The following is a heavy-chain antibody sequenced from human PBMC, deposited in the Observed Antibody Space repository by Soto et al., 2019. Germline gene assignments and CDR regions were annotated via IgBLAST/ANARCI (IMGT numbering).Heavy chain of an antibody. Sequence: ASVKVSCKASGYTFTSYGISWVRQAPGQGLEWMGWISAYNGNTNYAQKHQGRVTMTTDTSTSTAYMELRSLRSDDTAVYYCARGTAVYYYDSSGYYRFDPWGQGTLVTVSS. CDR3: ARGTAVYYYDSSGYYRFDP. D-gene: IGHD3-22*01. CDR1: GYTFTSYG. CDR2: ISAYNGNT. J-gene: IGHJ5*02. V-gene: IGHV1-18*01.